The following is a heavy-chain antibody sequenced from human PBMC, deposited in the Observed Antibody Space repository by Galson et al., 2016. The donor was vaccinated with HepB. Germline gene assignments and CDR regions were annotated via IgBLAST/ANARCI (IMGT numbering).Heavy chain of an antibody. V-gene: IGHV3-33*01. J-gene: IGHJ4*02. D-gene: IGHD4-17*01. CDR3: ARGTTMTPDYFDY. CDR2: VWYDEINK. CDR1: GFTFNSYG. Sequence: SLRLSCAASGFTFNSYGMHWVRQAPGKGLEWVALVWYDEINKFYRDSVKGRFTISRENSKNTLYLQMNNLRAEDTAVYYCARGTTMTPDYFDYWGQGTLVTVSS.